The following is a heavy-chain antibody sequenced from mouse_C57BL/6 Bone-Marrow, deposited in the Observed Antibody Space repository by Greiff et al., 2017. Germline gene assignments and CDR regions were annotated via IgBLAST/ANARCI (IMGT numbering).Heavy chain of an antibody. V-gene: IGHV1-64*01. D-gene: IGHD2-4*01. Sequence: QVQLQQPGAELVKPGASVKLSCKASGYTFTNYWMHWVKQRPGQGLEWIGMMHPNGGSPDYNEKFKSEATLSVDQSSRTAYMELSSLTSEDSAVYYCARSYDYDDYTMDDGGQGTSVTVSS. CDR2: MHPNGGSP. J-gene: IGHJ4*01. CDR3: ARSYDYDDYTMDD. CDR1: GYTFTNYW.